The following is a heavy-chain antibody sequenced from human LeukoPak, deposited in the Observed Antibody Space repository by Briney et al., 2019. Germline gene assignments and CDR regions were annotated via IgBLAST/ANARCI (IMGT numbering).Heavy chain of an antibody. J-gene: IGHJ6*02. CDR2: ISSSSSTI. Sequence: GGSLRLSRAASGFTFSSYSMNWVRQAPGKGLEWVSYISSSSSTIYYADSVKGRFTISRDNAKNSLDLQMNSLRDEDTAVYYCARDRSYYGMDVWGQGTTVTVSS. V-gene: IGHV3-48*02. CDR3: ARDRSYYGMDV. CDR1: GFTFSSYS.